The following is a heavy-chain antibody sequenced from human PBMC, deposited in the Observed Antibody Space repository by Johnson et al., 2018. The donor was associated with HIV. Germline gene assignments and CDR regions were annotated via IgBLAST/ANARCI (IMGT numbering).Heavy chain of an antibody. CDR3: ARRPGYYDRTMRAHISDAFDI. D-gene: IGHD3-22*01. CDR2: IYSGCST. Sequence: EVQLVESGGGLVQPGGSLRLSCAASGFTVSSNYMSWVRQAPGKGLEWVSVIYSGCSTGYVDSVKGRFTISRDNAKNSLYLQMNSLRAGETALYYCARRPGYYDRTMRAHISDAFDIWGQGTMVTVSS. J-gene: IGHJ3*02. V-gene: IGHV3-53*01. CDR1: GFTVSSNY.